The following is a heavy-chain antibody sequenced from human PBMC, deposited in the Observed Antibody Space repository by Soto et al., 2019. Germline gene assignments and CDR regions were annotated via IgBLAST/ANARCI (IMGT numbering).Heavy chain of an antibody. D-gene: IGHD2-2*01. Sequence: QVQLVQSGAEVKKPGSSVKVSCKASGGTFNNYVVNWVRQAPGQGLEWMGGILPIFATANYAQKFQGRVTITADKSTSTAYMELTSLRSEDMAVYYCAGRCDSTTCLGHFDYWGQGTLVTVAS. CDR2: ILPIFATA. V-gene: IGHV1-69*06. CDR3: AGRCDSTTCLGHFDY. CDR1: GGTFNNYV. J-gene: IGHJ4*02.